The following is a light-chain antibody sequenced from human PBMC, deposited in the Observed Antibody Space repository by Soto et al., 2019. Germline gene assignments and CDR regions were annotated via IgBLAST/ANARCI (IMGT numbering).Light chain of an antibody. Sequence: QSVLTQPPSVSGAPGQRVTISCTGSSSNIGAGYVVHWYQHLPGTAPRLLIYGNINRPSGVPDRFSGSKSGTSASLTITGLQAEDEGDYYCQSYDSTLSDRYVFGTGTKLTVL. CDR1: SSNIGAGYV. J-gene: IGLJ1*01. CDR2: GNI. V-gene: IGLV1-40*01. CDR3: QSYDSTLSDRYV.